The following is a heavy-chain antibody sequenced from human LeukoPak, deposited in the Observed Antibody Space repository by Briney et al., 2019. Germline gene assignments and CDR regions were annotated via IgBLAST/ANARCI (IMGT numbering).Heavy chain of an antibody. D-gene: IGHD3-10*01. CDR1: GYTFTSYD. Sequence: ASVKVSCKASGYTFTSYDINWVRQATGQGLEWMGWMNPNSGNTGYAQKFQGRVTMTRDTSISTAYMELSSLRSEDTAVYYCARRAYYYGSGSYYAYYYYYGMDVWGQGTTVTVSS. CDR3: ARRAYYYGSGSYYAYYYYYGMDV. V-gene: IGHV1-8*01. CDR2: MNPNSGNT. J-gene: IGHJ6*02.